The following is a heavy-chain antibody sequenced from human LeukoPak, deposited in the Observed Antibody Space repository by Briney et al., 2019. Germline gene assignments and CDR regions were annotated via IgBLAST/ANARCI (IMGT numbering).Heavy chain of an antibody. V-gene: IGHV1-46*01. CDR2: INPSGGST. D-gene: IGHD1-7*01. CDR3: ARVLNWNYPGNFDY. J-gene: IGHJ4*02. CDR1: GYTFTSYY. Sequence: ASVKVSCKASGYTFTSYYMHWVRQAPGQGLEWMGIINPSGGSTSYAQKFQGRVTMTADTSTSTAYMELRSLRSDDTAVYYCARVLNWNYPGNFDYWGQGTLVTVSS.